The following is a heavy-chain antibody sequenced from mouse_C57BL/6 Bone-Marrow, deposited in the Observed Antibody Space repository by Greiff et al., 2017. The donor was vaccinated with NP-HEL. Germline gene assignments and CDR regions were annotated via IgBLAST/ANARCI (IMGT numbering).Heavy chain of an antibody. V-gene: IGHV5-17*01. CDR1: GFTFSDYG. D-gene: IGHD1-1*02. CDR2: ISSGSSTI. Sequence: EVKLVESGGGLVKPGGSLKLSCAASGFTFSDYGMHWVRQAPEKGLEWVAYISSGSSTIYYVDTVKGRFTISRDNAKNTLFLQMTSLRSEDTPMYYCARPGGDYWGQGTTLTVSS. J-gene: IGHJ2*01. CDR3: ARPGGDY.